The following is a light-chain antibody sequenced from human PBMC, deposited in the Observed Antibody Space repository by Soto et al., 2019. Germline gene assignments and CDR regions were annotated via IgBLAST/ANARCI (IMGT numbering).Light chain of an antibody. Sequence: EVVLTQSPATLSLSPGERATLSCRASQSVSSYSAWYQQKPGQAPRLLIYDTSNRATGIPARFSGSGSGTDFTLTISSLEPEDFAVYYCQQRSNLITFGQGTRLEI. CDR1: QSVSSY. CDR3: QQRSNLIT. V-gene: IGKV3-11*01. CDR2: DTS. J-gene: IGKJ5*01.